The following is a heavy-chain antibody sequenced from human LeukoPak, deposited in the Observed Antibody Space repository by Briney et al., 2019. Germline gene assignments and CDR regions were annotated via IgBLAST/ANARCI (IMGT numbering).Heavy chain of an antibody. J-gene: IGHJ3*02. D-gene: IGHD2-21*01. CDR1: GFTFSSYT. CDR2: ISGSGVGT. Sequence: GGSLRLSCAASGFTFSSYTMNWVRQAPGKGLEWVSAISGSGVGTYYADSVKGRFTISRDNSWNTLYLQMNSLRAEDTAVYYCAKDQVISGSEASDIWGQGTMVTVSS. V-gene: IGHV3-23*01. CDR3: AKDQVISGSEASDI.